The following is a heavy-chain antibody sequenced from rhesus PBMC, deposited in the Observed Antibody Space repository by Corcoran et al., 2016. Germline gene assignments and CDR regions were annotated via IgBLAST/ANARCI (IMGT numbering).Heavy chain of an antibody. D-gene: IGHD2-21*01. CDR1: GASISSNW. J-gene: IGHJ4*01. V-gene: IGHV4-80*01. CDR3: AREYCTGSGCYTYFDY. Sequence: QVQLQESGPGLVKPSETLSLTCTVSGASISSNWWSWIRQPPGKGLGWIGEINGNSGSTNYNPSLKSRVTISKDASKNQFSLKLSSVTAADTAVYYCAREYCTGSGCYTYFDYWGQGVLVTVSS. CDR2: INGNSGST.